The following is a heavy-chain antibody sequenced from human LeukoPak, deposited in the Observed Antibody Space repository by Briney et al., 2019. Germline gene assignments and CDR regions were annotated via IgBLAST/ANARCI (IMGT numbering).Heavy chain of an antibody. J-gene: IGHJ4*02. CDR3: ARVAYYYDSSGYYYDFDY. CDR1: GGTFSSYA. Sequence: SVKVSCKASGGTFSSYAISWVRQAPGQGLEWMGRIIPIFGTANYAQKLQGRVTITTDESTSTAYMELSSLRSEDTAVYYCARVAYYYDSSGYYYDFDYWGQGTLVTVSS. V-gene: IGHV1-69*05. D-gene: IGHD3-22*01. CDR2: IIPIFGTA.